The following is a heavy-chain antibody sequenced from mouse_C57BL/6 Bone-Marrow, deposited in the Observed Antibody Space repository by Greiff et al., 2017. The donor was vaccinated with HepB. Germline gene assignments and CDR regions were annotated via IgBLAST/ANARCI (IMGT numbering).Heavy chain of an antibody. Sequence: QVQLKESGPELVRPGASVKISCKAPGYTFTSHWMQWVRQRPGQGLEWIGEIFPGSGSTYYNEKFKGKATLTVDTSSSTAYMQLSSLTSEYSAVSFCARSPPYCSSFHWYFDVWGTGTTVTVSS. D-gene: IGHD1-1*01. CDR2: IFPGSGST. CDR3: ARSPPYCSSFHWYFDV. J-gene: IGHJ1*03. V-gene: IGHV1-56*01. CDR1: GYTFTSHW.